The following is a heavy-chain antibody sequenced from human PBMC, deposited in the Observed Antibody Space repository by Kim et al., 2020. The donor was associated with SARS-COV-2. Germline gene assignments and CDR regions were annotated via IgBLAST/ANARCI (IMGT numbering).Heavy chain of an antibody. CDR2: ISDSDSST. V-gene: IGHV3-23*01. CDR3: AKADLGAPATGPFDI. D-gene: IGHD6-25*01. CDR1: GFTFSSYV. Sequence: GGSLRLSCAPSGFTFSSYVMSWVRQAPGRGLEWVSTISDSDSSTNYADSVKGRFTISRDKSENTLYLQMNSLRAEDTAVYYCAKADLGAPATGPFDIWGQGTMVTVSS. J-gene: IGHJ3*02.